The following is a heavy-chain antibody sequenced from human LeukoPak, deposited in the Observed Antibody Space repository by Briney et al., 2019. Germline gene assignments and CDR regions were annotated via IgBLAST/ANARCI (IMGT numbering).Heavy chain of an antibody. D-gene: IGHD2-15*01. CDR1: GGSFSGYY. CDR3: ARDKGVVVAATRPYYYYYGMDV. Sequence: SETLSLTCAVYGGSFSGYYWSWIRQPPGKGLEWIGEINHSGSTNYNPSLKSRVTISVDTSKNQFSLKLSSVTAADTAVYYCARDKGVVVAATRPYYYYYGMDVWGQGTTVTVSS. CDR2: INHSGST. V-gene: IGHV4-34*01. J-gene: IGHJ6*02.